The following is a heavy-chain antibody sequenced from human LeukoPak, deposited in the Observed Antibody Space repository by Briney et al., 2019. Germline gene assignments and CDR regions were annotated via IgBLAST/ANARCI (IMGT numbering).Heavy chain of an antibody. V-gene: IGHV3-30*04. D-gene: IGHD6-19*01. CDR3: ARERGSSGRAGWFDP. J-gene: IGHJ5*02. Sequence: GGSLRLSCAASGFTVTSNPMHWVRQTPGKGLEWVALISNDGSNQQYSDSVSGRFTISRDTSKNTVYLQVNSLRGDDTAVYYCARERGSSGRAGWFDPWGQGTLVTVSS. CDR2: ISNDGSNQ. CDR1: GFTVTSNP.